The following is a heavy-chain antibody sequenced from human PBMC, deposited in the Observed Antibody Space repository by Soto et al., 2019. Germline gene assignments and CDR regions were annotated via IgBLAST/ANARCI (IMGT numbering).Heavy chain of an antibody. CDR2: ILYSGST. D-gene: IGHD3-22*01. Sequence: QVQLQESGPGLVKPSQTLSLTCTFSGGSISSSDYYWSWIRQHPGKGLVWMGYILYSGSTYYNPSLKSRVTRSVDTSKNHCSLKLNSVTAADTAVYYCAGDRGYVSAYKWIAPSGQGTLFTVSS. J-gene: IGHJ5*02. CDR3: AGDRGYVSAYKWIAP. CDR1: GGSISSSDYY. V-gene: IGHV4-31*03.